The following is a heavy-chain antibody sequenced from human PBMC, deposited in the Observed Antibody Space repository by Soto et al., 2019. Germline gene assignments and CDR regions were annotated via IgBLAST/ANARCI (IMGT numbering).Heavy chain of an antibody. D-gene: IGHD6-6*01. Sequence: GGSLRLSGAASGFTFSSYSINWVRRAPGKGLEWVSSISSSSSYIYYADSVKGRSTISRDNAKNSLYLQMNSLRAEDTAVYYCARDPYSRSSSNYYYGMGVGGDGTRVTVS. J-gene: IGHJ6*02. CDR3: ARDPYSRSSSNYYYGMGV. CDR1: GFTFSSYS. CDR2: ISSSSSYI. V-gene: IGHV3-21*01.